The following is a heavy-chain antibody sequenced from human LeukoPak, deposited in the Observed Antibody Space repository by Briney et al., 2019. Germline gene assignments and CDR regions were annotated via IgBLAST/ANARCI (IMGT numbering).Heavy chain of an antibody. CDR2: ISTSSRYI. CDR1: GFTLSTFD. CDR3: ARADCSGSTCYLRHSWFDP. Sequence: GGSLRLSCAASGFTLSTFDMNWVRQAPGKRLEWVSSISTSSRYIYYRDSVKGRFTISRDDAKNSLYLQMNSLTVEDTAVYYCARADCSGSTCYLRHSWFDPWGQGTLVTVSS. V-gene: IGHV3-21*06. J-gene: IGHJ5*02. D-gene: IGHD2-2*01.